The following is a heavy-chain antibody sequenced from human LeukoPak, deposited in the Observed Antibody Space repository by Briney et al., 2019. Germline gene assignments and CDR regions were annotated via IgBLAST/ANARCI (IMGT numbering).Heavy chain of an antibody. V-gene: IGHV1-2*06. J-gene: IGHJ5*02. CDR1: GYTFTGYY. Sequence: GASVKVSCKAAGYTFTGYYMFWVRQAPGQGLEWMGRINPNSGGTNYAQKLQGRVTVTRDTSISTAYMELSRLRSDDTAVYYCARGYCSGGSCYSVENWFDPWGQGTLVTVSS. CDR2: INPNSGGT. CDR3: ARGYCSGGSCYSVENWFDP. D-gene: IGHD2-15*01.